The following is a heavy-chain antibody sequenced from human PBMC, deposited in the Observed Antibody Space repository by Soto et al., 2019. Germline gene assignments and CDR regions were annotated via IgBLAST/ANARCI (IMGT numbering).Heavy chain of an antibody. Sequence: GSLRLSWVASPLTFNGDWMSWVGQARGRGQEWVAEKKEDGRAQYCVVSLRCGFAIARDNAKDTGYLQMNRLRPEDTPVYYCASPPFRALSSSGYRSQYYGMNVWRQGATVTVCS. J-gene: IGHJ6*01. CDR3: ASPPFRALSSSGYRSQYYGMNV. D-gene: IGHD6-19*01. CDR2: KKEDGRAQ. CDR1: PLTFNGDW. V-gene: IGHV3-7*01.